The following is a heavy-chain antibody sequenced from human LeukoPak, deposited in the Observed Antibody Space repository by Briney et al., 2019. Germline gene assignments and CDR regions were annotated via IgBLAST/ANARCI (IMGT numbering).Heavy chain of an antibody. J-gene: IGHJ4*02. D-gene: IGHD6-13*01. CDR2: ISAYNGNT. V-gene: IGHV1-18*01. CDR3: ARSIAAAGNFWGGRYGNFGY. Sequence: ASVKVSCKASGYTFTSYGISWVRQAPGQGLEWMGWISAYNGNTNYAQKLQGRVTMTTDTSTSTAYMELRSLRSDDTAVYYCARSIAAAGNFWGGRYGNFGYWGQGTLVTVSS. CDR1: GYTFTSYG.